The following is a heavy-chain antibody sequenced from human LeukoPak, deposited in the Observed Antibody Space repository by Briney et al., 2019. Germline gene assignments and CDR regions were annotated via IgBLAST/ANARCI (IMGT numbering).Heavy chain of an antibody. D-gene: IGHD2-2*01. CDR1: GFTFSSYS. V-gene: IGHV3-48*01. CDR2: ISSSSSTI. J-gene: IGHJ4*02. Sequence: GGSLRLSCAASGFTFSSYSMNWVRQAPGKGLEWVSYISSSSSTIYYADSVKGRFTISRDSDKNSLYLQINSLTAEDTAVYYCARRYCSSTSCYPDYWGQGTLVSVSS. CDR3: ARRYCSSTSCYPDY.